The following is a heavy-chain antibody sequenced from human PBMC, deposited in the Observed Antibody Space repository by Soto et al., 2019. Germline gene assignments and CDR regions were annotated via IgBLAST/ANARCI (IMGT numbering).Heavy chain of an antibody. V-gene: IGHV3-74*01. J-gene: IGHJ3*02. CDR1: GFTFSSYW. CDR2: INSDGSST. CDR3: AIPVIWGSYRYPADAFDI. D-gene: IGHD3-16*02. Sequence: QLGGSLRLSCAASGFTFSSYWMHWVRQAPGKGLVWVSRINSDGSSTSYADSVKGRFTISRDNAKNTLYLQMNSLRAEDTAVYYCAIPVIWGSYRYPADAFDIWGQGTMVTVSS.